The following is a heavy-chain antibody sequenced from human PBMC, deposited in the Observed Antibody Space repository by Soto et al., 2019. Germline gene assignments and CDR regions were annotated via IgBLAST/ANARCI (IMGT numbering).Heavy chain of an antibody. Sequence: SETLSLTCTGSGGTISSWYWSWIRQPPGKGLEGIGYIYYSGSTNCNPSLKSRVTISVDTSKNQFSLKLSSVTAADTAVYYCARLAIILTGGGDFNCFDRWGQGTLVTVSS. V-gene: IGHV4-59*08. CDR3: ARLAIILTGGGDFNCFDR. CDR1: GGTISSWY. CDR2: IYYSGST. D-gene: IGHD2-21*02. J-gene: IGHJ5*02.